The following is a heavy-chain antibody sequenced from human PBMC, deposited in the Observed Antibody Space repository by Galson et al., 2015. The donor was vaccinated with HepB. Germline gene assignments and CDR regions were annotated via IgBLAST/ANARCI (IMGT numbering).Heavy chain of an antibody. CDR2: VDPKSGDT. D-gene: IGHD2-2*01. CDR1: RYNFIDYY. CDR3: ARAKKERHPILVDYYYSHGLDV. V-gene: IGHV1-2*02. J-gene: IGHJ6*02. Sequence: SVKVSCKASRYNFIDYYIHWVRQAPGQGLEWMGWVDPKSGDTKFEKKFQGRVTMTRDTSTNTAYLDLRRLRSDDTAIYFCARAKKERHPILVDYYYSHGLDVWGQGTTVT.